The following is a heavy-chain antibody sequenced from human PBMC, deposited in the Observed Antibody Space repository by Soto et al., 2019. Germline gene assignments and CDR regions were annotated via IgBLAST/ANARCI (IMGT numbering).Heavy chain of an antibody. CDR2: ISSSGSTI. Sequence: PGGSLRLSCAASGFTFSSYEMNWVRQAPGKGLEWVSYISSSGSTIYYADSVKGRFTISRDNAKNSLYLQMNSLRAEDTAVYYCASVVVTAKAFDIWGQGXMVTV. V-gene: IGHV3-48*03. J-gene: IGHJ3*02. CDR1: GFTFSSYE. D-gene: IGHD2-21*02. CDR3: ASVVVTAKAFDI.